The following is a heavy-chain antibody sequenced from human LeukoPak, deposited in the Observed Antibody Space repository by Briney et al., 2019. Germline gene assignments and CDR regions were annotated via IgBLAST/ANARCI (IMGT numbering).Heavy chain of an antibody. V-gene: IGHV3-53*01. Sequence: PGGSLRLSCAASGFSDRNNYMTWVRQAPGKGLEWVSIIYDSGDSYYADSVKGRFTIARDNSKNTVSLQMNSLRVDDTAVYYCVSHSDPLTGYSFDFWGQGILVTVAS. J-gene: IGHJ4*02. CDR3: VSHSDPLTGYSFDF. CDR2: IYDSGDS. CDR1: GFSDRNNY. D-gene: IGHD3-9*01.